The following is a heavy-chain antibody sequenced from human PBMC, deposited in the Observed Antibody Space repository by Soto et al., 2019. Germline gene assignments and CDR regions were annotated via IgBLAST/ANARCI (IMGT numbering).Heavy chain of an antibody. V-gene: IGHV3-23*01. CDR2: ISGSGGST. D-gene: IGHD6-19*01. CDR1: GFTFSSYA. CDR3: ARRSSGWYFDY. Sequence: EVQLLESGGGLVQPGGSLRLSCAASGFTFSSYAMSWVRQAPGKGLEWVSAISGSGGSTYYADSVKGRFTISSDNSKTSLYVQMNSLRAEDTAVSYCARRSSGWYFDYWGQGALVTVSS. J-gene: IGHJ4*02.